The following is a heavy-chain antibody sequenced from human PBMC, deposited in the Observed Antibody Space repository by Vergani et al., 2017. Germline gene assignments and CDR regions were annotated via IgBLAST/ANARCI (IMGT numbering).Heavy chain of an antibody. Sequence: QVRLQESGPGLVKPSETLSLTCSASGGSMSGYYWSWIRQPPGKELEWIGYMYHSGSTNYNPSLKSRVAISVDTSKNQFSLKVTSVTAADTAVYFCARQRPGSGWSPGDFDDWGQGILVTVSS. J-gene: IGHJ4*02. CDR1: GGSMSGYY. CDR3: ARQRPGSGWSPGDFDD. V-gene: IGHV4-59*08. CDR2: MYHSGST. D-gene: IGHD6-19*01.